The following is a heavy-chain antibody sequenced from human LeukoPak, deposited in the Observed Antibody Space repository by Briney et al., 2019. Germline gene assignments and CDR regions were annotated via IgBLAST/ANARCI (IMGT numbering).Heavy chain of an antibody. D-gene: IGHD3-22*01. V-gene: IGHV1-18*04. J-gene: IGHJ4*02. CDR3: ARVQEVYDSSGYYYVHLGD. CDR1: GYTFTGYY. CDR2: ISAYNGNT. Sequence: ASVKVSCKASGYTFTGYYMHWVRQAPGQGLEWMGWISAYNGNTNYAQKLQGRVTMTTDTSTSTAYMELRSLRSDDTAVYYCARVQEVYDSSGYYYVHLGDWGQGTLVTVSS.